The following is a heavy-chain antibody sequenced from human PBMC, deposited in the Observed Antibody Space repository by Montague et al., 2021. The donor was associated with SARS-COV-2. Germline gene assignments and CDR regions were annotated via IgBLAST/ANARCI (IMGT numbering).Heavy chain of an antibody. CDR3: ARLPAGSKYYFDF. V-gene: IGHV6-1*01. J-gene: IGHJ4*02. CDR2: TYYRSKWYN. D-gene: IGHD2-2*01. Sequence: CAISGDSVSSNIVTRNLIRQSPSRGLEWLGRTYYRSKWYNDYAESVNSRITIHPYTSKHQFSLHLNSVTPEDTAVCYCARLPAGSKYYFDFWGQGTLVTVSS. CDR1: GDSVSSNIVT.